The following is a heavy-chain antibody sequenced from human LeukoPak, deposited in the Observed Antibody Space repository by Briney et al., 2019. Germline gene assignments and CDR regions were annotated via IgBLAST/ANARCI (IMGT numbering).Heavy chain of an antibody. V-gene: IGHV1-2*02. Sequence: ASVKVSCKASGYTFTGYYMHWVRQAPGQGLEWMGWINPNSGGTNYAQKFRGRVTMTRDTSISTAYMELSRLRSDDTAVYYCARVPPIAAAGTGGFDPWGQGTLVTVSS. CDR3: ARVPPIAAAGTGGFDP. CDR1: GYTFTGYY. J-gene: IGHJ5*02. CDR2: INPNSGGT. D-gene: IGHD6-13*01.